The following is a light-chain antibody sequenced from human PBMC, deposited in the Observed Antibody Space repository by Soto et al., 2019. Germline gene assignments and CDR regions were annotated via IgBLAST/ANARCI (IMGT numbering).Light chain of an antibody. CDR3: HQDGS. CDR1: ESLSTN. V-gene: IGKV3D-15*01. CDR2: GAS. Sequence: EILLTLTPATLCVAPGERATLSCRANESLSTNLVWYQQRPGQAPRLLIYGASTRATGVPARFSGSGSGKDFTLTISRLQSEDFAFYYCHQDGSFGRGTRLEIK. J-gene: IGKJ5*01.